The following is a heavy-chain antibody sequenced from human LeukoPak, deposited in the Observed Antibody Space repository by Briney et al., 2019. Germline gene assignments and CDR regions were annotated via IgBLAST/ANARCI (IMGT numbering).Heavy chain of an antibody. D-gene: IGHD5-12*01. J-gene: IGHJ4*02. CDR3: ARGGYEARSYYFDY. CDR1: GGSISNYY. V-gene: IGHV4-59*01. Sequence: SETLSLTCTVSGGSISNYYWSWIRQPPGKGLEWIGYISYSGSTDHNPSLKSRVTISVDTSKNQFSLRLSSVTAADTAVYYCARGGYEARSYYFDYWGQGTLVTVSS. CDR2: ISYSGST.